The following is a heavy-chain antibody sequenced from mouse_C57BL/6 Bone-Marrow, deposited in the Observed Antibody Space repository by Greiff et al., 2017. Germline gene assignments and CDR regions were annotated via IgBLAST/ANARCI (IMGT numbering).Heavy chain of an antibody. CDR3: ARRYLTGGESWFAY. J-gene: IGHJ3*01. V-gene: IGHV14-2*01. D-gene: IGHD4-1*01. CDR2: IDPEDGET. CDR1: GFNITDYY. Sequence: EVQLQQSGAELVKPGASVKLSCTASGFNITDYYMHWVKQRTEQGLEWIGRIDPEDGETKYNQKFKGKATITADTSSNTAYLQLSSLTSEDSAVYYCARRYLTGGESWFAYWGQGTLVTVSA.